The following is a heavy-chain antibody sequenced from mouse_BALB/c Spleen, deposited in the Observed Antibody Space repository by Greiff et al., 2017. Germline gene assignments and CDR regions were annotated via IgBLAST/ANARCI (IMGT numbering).Heavy chain of an antibody. J-gene: IGHJ1*01. Sequence: QVQLQQSGAELARPGASVKLSCKASGYTFTSYWMQWVKQRPGQGLEWIGAIYPGDGDTRYTQKFKGKATLTADKSSSTAYMQLSSLASEDSAVYYCARNYGNWYFDVWGAGTTVTVSS. V-gene: IGHV1-87*01. CDR1: GYTFTSYW. CDR2: IYPGDGDT. CDR3: ARNYGNWYFDV. D-gene: IGHD1-1*01.